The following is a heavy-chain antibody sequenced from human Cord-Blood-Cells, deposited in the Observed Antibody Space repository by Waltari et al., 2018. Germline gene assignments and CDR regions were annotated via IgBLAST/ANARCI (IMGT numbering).Heavy chain of an antibody. CDR1: GGSFSGYY. CDR2: INHSGST. CDR3: ARGPYSSSFPFDY. J-gene: IGHJ4*02. V-gene: IGHV4-34*01. Sequence: QVQLQQWGAGLLKPSETLSLTCAVYGGSFSGYYWSWIRQPPGKGLEWIGEINHSGSTNSNPSLKSRVTISVDTSKNQFSRKLSSVTAADTAVYYCARGPYSSSFPFDYWGQGTLVTVSS. D-gene: IGHD6-6*01.